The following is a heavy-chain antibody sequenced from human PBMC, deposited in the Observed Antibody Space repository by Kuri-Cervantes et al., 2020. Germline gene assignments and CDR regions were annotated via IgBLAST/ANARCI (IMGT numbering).Heavy chain of an antibody. Sequence: AETLSVTGTVSGGSGSSGGYLWSWIRQPPGKGLEWIGYIYYSGSTNYNPSLKSRVTISVDTSKNQFSLKLSSVTAADTAVYYCARGRIRDFWSGQPYFDYWGQGALVTVSS. D-gene: IGHD3-3*01. CDR2: IYYSGST. V-gene: IGHV4-61*08. CDR3: ARGRIRDFWSGQPYFDY. CDR1: GGSGSSGGYL. J-gene: IGHJ4*02.